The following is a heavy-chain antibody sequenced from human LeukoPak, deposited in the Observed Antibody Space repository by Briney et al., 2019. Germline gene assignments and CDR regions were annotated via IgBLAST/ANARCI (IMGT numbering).Heavy chain of an antibody. D-gene: IGHD5-18*01. J-gene: IGHJ4*02. CDR3: ARGHSYGLRYYFDY. V-gene: IGHV5-51*01. Sequence: GESLKISCKGSGYIFTIYWIAWVRQMPGKGLEWMGIIYPGDSDTRYSPSFQGQVTISADKSNSIAYLQWSSLKASDTAIYYCARGHSYGLRYYFDYWGQGTLVTVSS. CDR2: IYPGDSDT. CDR1: GYIFTIYW.